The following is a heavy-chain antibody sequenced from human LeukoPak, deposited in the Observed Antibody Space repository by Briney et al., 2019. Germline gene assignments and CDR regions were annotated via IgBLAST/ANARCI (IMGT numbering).Heavy chain of an antibody. V-gene: IGHV3-43*01. D-gene: IGHD3-16*01. J-gene: IGHJ4*02. CDR3: AKGGGFGVKYYFDY. CDR2: ISWDGGST. CDR1: GFTFDDYT. Sequence: GGSLRLSCAASGFTFDDYTMHWVRHAPGKGLEWVSLISWDGGSTYYADSVKGRFTISRDNSKNSLYLQMNSLRTEDTALYYCAKGGGFGVKYYFDYWGQGTLVTVSS.